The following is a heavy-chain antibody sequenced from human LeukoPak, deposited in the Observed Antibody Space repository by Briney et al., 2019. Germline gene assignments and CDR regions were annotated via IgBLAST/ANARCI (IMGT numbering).Heavy chain of an antibody. D-gene: IGHD5-12*01. CDR2: VNDRGT. Sequence: GGSLRLSCAASGFTFSNYAMSWVRRAPGKGLEWVSAVNDRGTYYADSVKGRFTISRDNSKNTLYLEMNSLRAEDTALYYCAKDEYSGYGSFDYWGQGILVTVSS. V-gene: IGHV3-23*01. J-gene: IGHJ4*02. CDR3: AKDEYSGYGSFDY. CDR1: GFTFSNYA.